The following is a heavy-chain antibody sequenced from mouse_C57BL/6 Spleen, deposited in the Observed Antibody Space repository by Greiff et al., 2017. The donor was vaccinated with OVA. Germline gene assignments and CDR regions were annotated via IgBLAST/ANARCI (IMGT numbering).Heavy chain of an antibody. D-gene: IGHD2-3*01. Sequence: QVQLQQSGAELVRPGSSVKLSCKASGYTFTSYWMHWVKQRPIQGLEWIGNIDPSDSETHYNQKFKDKATLTVDKSSSTAYMQLSSLTSEDAAVYYCARSGYSYYFDYWGQGTTLTVSS. J-gene: IGHJ2*01. CDR1: GYTFTSYW. CDR2: IDPSDSET. CDR3: ARSGYSYYFDY. V-gene: IGHV1-52*01.